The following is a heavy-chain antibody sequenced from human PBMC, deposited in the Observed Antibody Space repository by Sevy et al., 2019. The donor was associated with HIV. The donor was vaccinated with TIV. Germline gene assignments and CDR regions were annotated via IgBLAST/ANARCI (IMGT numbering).Heavy chain of an antibody. CDR2: INPNGGGT. V-gene: IGHV1-2*02. J-gene: IGHJ4*02. CDR1: GYTFIGYY. Sequence: ASVKVSCKASGYTFIGYYMHWVRQAPGQGLEWMGWINPNGGGTNYAQRFQGRVTMTKDTSISTAYMELSGLGSDDTAIYYCARDHMYYYDTTNYYAGTDYWGQGTLVTVSS. D-gene: IGHD3-22*01. CDR3: ARDHMYYYDTTNYYAGTDY.